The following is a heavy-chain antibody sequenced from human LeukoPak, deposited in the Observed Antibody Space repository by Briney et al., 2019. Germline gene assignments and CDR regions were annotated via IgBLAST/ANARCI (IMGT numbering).Heavy chain of an antibody. D-gene: IGHD1-26*01. J-gene: IGHJ4*02. Sequence: HAGGSLRLSCAASGFTFSSYWMSWVRQAPGKGLEWVANIKQDGSEKYYVDSVKGRFTTSRDNAKDSLYLQMNSLKVEDTAIYYCMRDSMDPQWEAYWGQGTLVTVSS. V-gene: IGHV3-7*01. CDR3: MRDSMDPQWEAY. CDR2: IKQDGSEK. CDR1: GFTFSSYW.